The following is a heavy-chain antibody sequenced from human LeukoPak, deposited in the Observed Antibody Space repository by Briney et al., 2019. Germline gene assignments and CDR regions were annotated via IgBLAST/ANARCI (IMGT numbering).Heavy chain of an antibody. V-gene: IGHV4-34*01. Sequence: SETLSLTCAVYGGSFSGYYWSWIRQPPGKGLEWIGEINHSGSTNYNPSLKSRVTISVDTSKNQFSLKLSSVTAADTAVYYCASATVVKGYYFDYWGQGTLVTVSS. J-gene: IGHJ4*02. CDR1: GGSFSGYY. CDR2: INHSGST. D-gene: IGHD4-23*01. CDR3: ASATVVKGYYFDY.